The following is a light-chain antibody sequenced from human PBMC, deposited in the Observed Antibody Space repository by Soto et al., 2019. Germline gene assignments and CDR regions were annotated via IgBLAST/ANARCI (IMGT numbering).Light chain of an antibody. Sequence: VMTQSPPTLSVSPGERATLSCRASQSVSSDLAWYQQKPGQAPRLLIYGASTRATDVPARFSGGGSETEFTLNISSLHSEDVAIYYCQQYNDWPPITFGPGTKVDIK. CDR1: QSVSSD. J-gene: IGKJ3*01. CDR3: QQYNDWPPIT. CDR2: GAS. V-gene: IGKV3-15*01.